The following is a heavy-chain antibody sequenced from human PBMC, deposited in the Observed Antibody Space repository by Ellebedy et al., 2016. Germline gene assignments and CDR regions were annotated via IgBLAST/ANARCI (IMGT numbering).Heavy chain of an antibody. V-gene: IGHV4-39*06. CDR2: SDSSGSA. CDR1: GGSVSSSSYY. Sequence: SETLSLTXTVSGGSVSSSSYYWSWIRQRPGKGLEWIGNSDSSGSAYYTPSLKSRVSISVDTSKNQVALNLNFVTSADTAVYYCARRTTFWSGYYDFWGQGTLVTVSS. CDR3: ARRTTFWSGYYDF. J-gene: IGHJ4*02. D-gene: IGHD3-3*01.